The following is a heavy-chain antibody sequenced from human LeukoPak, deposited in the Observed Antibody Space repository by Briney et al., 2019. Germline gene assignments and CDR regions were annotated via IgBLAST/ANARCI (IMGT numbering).Heavy chain of an antibody. CDR2: IYYSGST. J-gene: IGHJ6*02. CDR3: ARLWFGERSPDV. CDR1: GGSIYSGSYY. D-gene: IGHD3-10*01. V-gene: IGHV4-39*01. Sequence: SETLSLTCTVFGGSIYSGSYYWGWIRQPPGKGLEWIASIYYSGSTYYNPSLKSRVTISVDTSKNQFSLKLNSVTAADTAVYYCARLWFGERSPDVWGQGTTVTVSS.